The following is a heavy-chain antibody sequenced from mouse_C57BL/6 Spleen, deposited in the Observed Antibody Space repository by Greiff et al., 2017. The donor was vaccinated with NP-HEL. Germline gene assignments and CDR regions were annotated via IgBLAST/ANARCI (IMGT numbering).Heavy chain of an antibody. Sequence: QVHVKQPGAELVRPGSSVKLSCKASGYTFTSYWMHWVKQRPIQGLEWIGNIDPSDSETHYNQKFKDKATLTVDKSSSTAYMQLSSLTSEDSAVYYCARVGSSYGYFDVWGTGTTVTVSS. V-gene: IGHV1-52*01. CDR2: IDPSDSET. J-gene: IGHJ1*03. D-gene: IGHD1-1*01. CDR1: GYTFTSYW. CDR3: ARVGSSYGYFDV.